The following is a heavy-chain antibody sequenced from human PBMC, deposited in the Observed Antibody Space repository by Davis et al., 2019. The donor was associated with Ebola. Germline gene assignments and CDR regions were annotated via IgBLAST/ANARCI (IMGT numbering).Heavy chain of an antibody. CDR3: ARLQWGQHGAAFYYQGWFDP. D-gene: IGHD2/OR15-2a*01. J-gene: IGHJ5*02. Sequence: GESLKISCQGFGYDFSDYWIGWVRQMPGKGLEWVGIIYPDDSDTRYSPSFQGHVIISADTSINTAYLQWGSLKASDTATYYCARLQWGQHGAAFYYQGWFDPWGQGTLVTVSS. CDR2: IYPDDSDT. CDR1: GYDFSDYW. V-gene: IGHV5-51*01.